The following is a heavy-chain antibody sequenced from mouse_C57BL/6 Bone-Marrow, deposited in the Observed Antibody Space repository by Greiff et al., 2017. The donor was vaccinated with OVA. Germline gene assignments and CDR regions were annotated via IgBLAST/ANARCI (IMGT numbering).Heavy chain of an antibody. CDR2: IRNKPNGSTT. CDR1: GFTFPPSY. D-gene: IGHD1-1*01. J-gene: IGHJ2*01. V-gene: IGHV7-3*01. Sequence: DVKLVESGGGLVQPGDSLSLSCAASGFTFPPSYLSWVRQPPGKALEWLAFIRNKPNGSTTEYSASVKGRFTISRDNSQSILYLQMNALRAEDSATYYCARYKGRVAVDYFDYWGQGTALTVSS. CDR3: ARYKGRVAVDYFDY.